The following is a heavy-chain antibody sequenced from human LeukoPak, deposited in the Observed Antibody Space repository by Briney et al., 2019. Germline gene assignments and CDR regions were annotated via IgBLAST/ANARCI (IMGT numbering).Heavy chain of an antibody. J-gene: IGHJ4*02. D-gene: IGHD6-6*01. CDR2: IKQDGSEK. Sequence: GGSLRLSCAASGFTFSSYWMSWVRQAPGKGLEWVANIKQDGSEKYYVDSVKGRFTISRDNAKNSLYLQMNSLRAEDTAVYYCARDGSSSGTSGPGYWGQGTLVTVSS. V-gene: IGHV3-7*01. CDR1: GFTFSSYW. CDR3: ARDGSSSGTSGPGY.